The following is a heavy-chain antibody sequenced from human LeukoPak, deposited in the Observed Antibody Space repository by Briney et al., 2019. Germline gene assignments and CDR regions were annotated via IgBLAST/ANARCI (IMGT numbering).Heavy chain of an antibody. CDR2: IYHSGST. CDR1: GYSISSGFY. D-gene: IGHD3-10*01. Sequence: PSETLSLTCTVSGYSISSGFYWGWIRQPPGKGLEWIGSIYHSGSTHYNSSLKSRVTISVDTSKNQLSLKLSSVTAADTAVYYCARHVGYYYGSGWGQYNWFDPWGQGTLVTVSS. CDR3: ARHVGYYYGSGWGQYNWFDP. J-gene: IGHJ5*02. V-gene: IGHV4-38-2*02.